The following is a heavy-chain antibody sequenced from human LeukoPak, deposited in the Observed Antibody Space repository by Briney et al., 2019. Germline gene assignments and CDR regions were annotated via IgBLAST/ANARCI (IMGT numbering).Heavy chain of an antibody. Sequence: PSETLSLTCTVSGYSISSGYYWGWIRQPPGKGLEWIGSIYHSGSTNYNPSLKSRVTISVDTSKNQFSLKLSSVTAADTAVYYCARTDILTGHDAFDIWGQGTMVTVSS. CDR3: ARTDILTGHDAFDI. CDR2: IYHSGST. J-gene: IGHJ3*02. D-gene: IGHD3-9*01. V-gene: IGHV4-38-2*02. CDR1: GYSISSGYY.